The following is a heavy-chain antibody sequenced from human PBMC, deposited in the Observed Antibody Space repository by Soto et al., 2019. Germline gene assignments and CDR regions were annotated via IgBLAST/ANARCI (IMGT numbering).Heavy chain of an antibody. Sequence: SFNNYYWSWIRQPPGKGLEWIGEINHVGSPKYNPSLKSRVIMSVDTPKNQFSLNLTSVTAADTAIYFCARRRIFVPSWFDPWGQGTLVTVSS. V-gene: IGHV4-34*01. CDR3: ARRRIFVPSWFDP. J-gene: IGHJ5*02. CDR2: INHVGSP. CDR1: SFNNYY. D-gene: IGHD6-6*01.